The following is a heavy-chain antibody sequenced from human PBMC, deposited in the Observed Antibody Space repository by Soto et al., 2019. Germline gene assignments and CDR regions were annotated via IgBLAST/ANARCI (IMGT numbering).Heavy chain of an antibody. CDR2: IYYSGST. Sequence: SETLSLTCTVSGGSISRYYWSWSRLPPGKGLEWIGYIYYSGSTNYNPSLKSRVTISVDTSKNQFSLKLSSVTAADTAVYYCARDRGSSLAGIQYYYYYIYMLAWGHATPVTVSS. J-gene: IGHJ6*02. CDR3: ARDRGSSLAGIQYYYYYIYMLA. V-gene: IGHV4-59*01. D-gene: IGHD5-18*01. CDR1: GGSISRYY.